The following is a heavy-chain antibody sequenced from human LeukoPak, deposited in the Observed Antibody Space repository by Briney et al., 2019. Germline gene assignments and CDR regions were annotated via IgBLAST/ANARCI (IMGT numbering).Heavy chain of an antibody. V-gene: IGHV1-8*03. D-gene: IGHD6-19*01. Sequence: ASVKVSCKASGYTFTSYDINWVRQATGQGLEWMGWMNPNSGNTGYAQKFQGRVTITRNTSISTAYMELSSLRSEDTAVYYCARGADSSGWSYYYYYYMDVWGKGTTVTVSS. J-gene: IGHJ6*03. CDR1: GYTFTSYD. CDR3: ARGADSSGWSYYYYYYMDV. CDR2: MNPNSGNT.